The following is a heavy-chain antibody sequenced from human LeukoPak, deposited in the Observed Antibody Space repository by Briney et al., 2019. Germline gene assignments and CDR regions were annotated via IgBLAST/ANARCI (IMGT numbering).Heavy chain of an antibody. J-gene: IGHJ6*03. Sequence: SETLSLTCTVSGGSISSYYWSWIRQPPGKGLEWIGYIYYSGSTNYNPSLKSRVTISVDTSKNQFSLRLSSVTAADTAVYYCARFPGSAEYRHYYYMEVWGKGTTVTVSS. V-gene: IGHV4-59*01. CDR2: IYYSGST. D-gene: IGHD2-15*01. CDR1: GGSISSYY. CDR3: ARFPGSAEYRHYYYMEV.